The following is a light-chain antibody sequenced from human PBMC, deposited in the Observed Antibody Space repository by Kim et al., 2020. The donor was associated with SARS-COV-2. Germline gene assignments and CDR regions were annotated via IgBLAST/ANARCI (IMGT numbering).Light chain of an antibody. Sequence: GAKFTINIRASHYIRSDLVWYQQTPGRGPKRLIDDASSLHSGVPSRFSSRVSETASTLTISGLQPEDGATYFCLQHNTIPITFGQGTPL. CDR3: LQHNTIPIT. V-gene: IGKV1-17*01. CDR2: DAS. CDR1: HYIRSD. J-gene: IGKJ5*01.